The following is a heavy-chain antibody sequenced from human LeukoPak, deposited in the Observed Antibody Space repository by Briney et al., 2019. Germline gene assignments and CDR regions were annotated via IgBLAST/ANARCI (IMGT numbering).Heavy chain of an antibody. Sequence: GGSLRLSCAASGFTFSNAWMSWVRQAPGKGLEWVGRIKSKPDGGTTDHAAPVKGRFTISRDDSKNTLYLQMNSLKTEDTAVYYCTTDQPVGYTYYYYGMDVWGKGTTVTVSS. CDR3: TTDQPVGYTYYYYGMDV. V-gene: IGHV3-15*01. CDR1: GFTFSNAW. D-gene: IGHD5-24*01. CDR2: IKSKPDGGTT. J-gene: IGHJ6*04.